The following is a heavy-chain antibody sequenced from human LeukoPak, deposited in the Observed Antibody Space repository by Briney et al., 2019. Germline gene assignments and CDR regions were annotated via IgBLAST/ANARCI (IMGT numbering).Heavy chain of an antibody. Sequence: PGRSLRLSCTASGFTFGDYAMSWVRQAPGKGLEWVGFIRSKAYGGTTEYAASVKGRFTISRDDSKSIAYLQMNSLKTGDTAVYYCTRDPVWGVDYWGQGTLVTVSS. CDR1: GFTFGDYA. J-gene: IGHJ4*02. CDR2: IRSKAYGGTT. V-gene: IGHV3-49*04. D-gene: IGHD3-16*01. CDR3: TRDPVWGVDY.